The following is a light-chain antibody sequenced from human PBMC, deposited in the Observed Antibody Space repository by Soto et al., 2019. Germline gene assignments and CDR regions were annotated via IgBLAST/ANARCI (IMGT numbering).Light chain of an antibody. CDR2: EVT. CDR3: SSYAGSPTFPWI. J-gene: IGLJ3*02. Sequence: QSALTQPASVSGSPGQSITISCTGTSSDVGGYAYVSWYQQYPGKAPKLVISEVTNRPSGISHRFSGSRSGNTASLTISGLQADDEADYYCSSYAGSPTFPWIFGGGTKLTVL. V-gene: IGLV2-14*01. CDR1: SSDVGGYAY.